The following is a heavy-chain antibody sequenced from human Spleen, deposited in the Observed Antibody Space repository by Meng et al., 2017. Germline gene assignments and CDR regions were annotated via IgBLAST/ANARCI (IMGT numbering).Heavy chain of an antibody. Sequence: GESLKISCKGSGYTFNTYWIAWLRQMPGKGLEWLGIIYPGDSDTRYSPSFQGQVTISADNSISTAYLQWSSLKASDTAMYYCVKSVTGSYYYYYGLDVWGQGTTVTVSS. CDR1: GYTFNTYW. D-gene: IGHD3-10*01. V-gene: IGHV5-51*01. J-gene: IGHJ6*02. CDR2: IYPGDSDT. CDR3: VKSVTGSYYYYYGLDV.